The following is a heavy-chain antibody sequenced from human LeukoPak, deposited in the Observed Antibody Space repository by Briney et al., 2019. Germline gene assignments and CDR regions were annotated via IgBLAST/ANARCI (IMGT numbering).Heavy chain of an antibody. Sequence: GGSLRLSCAASGFTFSSYEMNWVRQAPGKGLEWVSYISSSGSTIYYADSVKGRFTISRDNAKNSLYLQMNSLRVEDTAVYYCARAGRKSRGVDIVRKKETGYYYYLDVWGKGTTVTVSS. CDR3: ARAGRKSRGVDIVRKKETGYYYYLDV. V-gene: IGHV3-48*03. J-gene: IGHJ6*03. CDR1: GFTFSSYE. D-gene: IGHD2-15*01. CDR2: ISSSGSTI.